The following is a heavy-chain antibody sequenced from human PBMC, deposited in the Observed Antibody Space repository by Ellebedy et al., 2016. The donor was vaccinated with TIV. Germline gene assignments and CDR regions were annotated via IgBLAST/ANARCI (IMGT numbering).Heavy chain of an antibody. CDR3: ASDAAAGIA. J-gene: IGHJ5*02. Sequence: GESLKISXAASGFTFSSYAMSWVRQAPGKGLEWVSAISGSGGSTYYADSVKGRFTISRDNAKNSLYLQMNSLRAEDTAVYYCASDAAAGIAWGQGTLVTVSS. CDR1: GFTFSSYA. D-gene: IGHD6-13*01. CDR2: ISGSGGST. V-gene: IGHV3-23*01.